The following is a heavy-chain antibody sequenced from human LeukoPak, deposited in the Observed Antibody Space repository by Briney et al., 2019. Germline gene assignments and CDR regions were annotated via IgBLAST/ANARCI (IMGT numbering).Heavy chain of an antibody. CDR1: GFTFSSYD. CDR2: IGTAGDT. CDR3: ARGIAVDYYYGMDV. V-gene: IGHV3-13*01. Sequence: GGSLRLSCAASGFTFSSYDMHWVRQATGKGLEWVPAIGTAGDTYYPGSVKGRFTISRENAKNSLYLQMNSLRAGDTAVYYCARGIAVDYYYGMDVWGQGTTVTVSS. D-gene: IGHD6-19*01. J-gene: IGHJ6*02.